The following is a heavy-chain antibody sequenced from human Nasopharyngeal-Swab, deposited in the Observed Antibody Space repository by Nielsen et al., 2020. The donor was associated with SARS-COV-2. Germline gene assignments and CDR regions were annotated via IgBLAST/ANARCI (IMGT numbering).Heavy chain of an antibody. J-gene: IGHJ5*02. V-gene: IGHV1-24*01. Sequence: ASVQVSCKVSVYTLTELSMHWVRQAPGKGLEWMGGFDPEDGETIYAQKFQGRVTMTEDTSTDTAYMELSSLRSEDTAVYYCATSPGIAVAGTLNWFDPWGQGTLVTVSS. CDR3: ATSPGIAVAGTLNWFDP. CDR2: FDPEDGET. D-gene: IGHD6-19*01. CDR1: VYTLTELS.